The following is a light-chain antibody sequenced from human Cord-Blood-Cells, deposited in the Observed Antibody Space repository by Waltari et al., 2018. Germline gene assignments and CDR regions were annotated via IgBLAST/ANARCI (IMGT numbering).Light chain of an antibody. Sequence: DIQMTQSPSSLSASVGDRVTITCRASQSISSYLNWYQQKPGKAPKLLIYAASSLQRVVTSRFSGSGSGTDFTLTISSLQPEDFATYYCQQSYSTPRTFGQGTKVEIK. CDR1: QSISSY. CDR2: AAS. CDR3: QQSYSTPRT. V-gene: IGKV1-39*01. J-gene: IGKJ1*01.